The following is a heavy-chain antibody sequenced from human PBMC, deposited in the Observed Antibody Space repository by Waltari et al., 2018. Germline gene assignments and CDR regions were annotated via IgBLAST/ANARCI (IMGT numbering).Heavy chain of an antibody. J-gene: IGHJ4*02. D-gene: IGHD3-22*01. CDR1: GGSFSGYY. CDR2: INHSGST. CDR3: ARLSYGCSGYYSFDY. V-gene: IGHV4-34*01. Sequence: QVQLQQWGAGLLKPSETLSLTCAVYGGSFSGYYWSWIRQPPGKGLEWIGEINHSGSTNYNPSLKSRVIISVDTSKTQFSLKLSSVTAADTAVYYCARLSYGCSGYYSFDYWGQGTLVTVSS.